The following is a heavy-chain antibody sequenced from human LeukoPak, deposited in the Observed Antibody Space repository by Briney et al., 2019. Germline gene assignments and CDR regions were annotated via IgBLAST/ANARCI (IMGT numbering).Heavy chain of an antibody. V-gene: IGHV3-66*01. D-gene: IGHD6-19*01. Sequence: PGGSLRLSCAASGFTFSSNYMSWVRQAPGTGLEWVSVIYSDGSTYYSDYATGRCTISRDNSKNTLYLQMNRLRVEDTAVYYCARLFPGFSGGWFDYWGQGTLVTVSA. CDR1: GFTFSSNY. J-gene: IGHJ4*02. CDR2: IYSDGST. CDR3: ARLFPGFSGGWFDY.